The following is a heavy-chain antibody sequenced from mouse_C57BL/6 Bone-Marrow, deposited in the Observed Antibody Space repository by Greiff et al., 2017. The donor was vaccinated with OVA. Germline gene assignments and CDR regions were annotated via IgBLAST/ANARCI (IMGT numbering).Heavy chain of an antibody. CDR3: ARLGRDY. D-gene: IGHD4-1*01. CDR2: ISDGGSYT. CDR1: GFTFSSYA. J-gene: IGHJ2*01. V-gene: IGHV5-4*01. Sequence: EVQVVESGGGLVKPGGTLKLSCAASGFTFSSYAMSWVRQTPEKRLEWVATISDGGSYTYYPDNVKGRFTISRDNAKNNLYLQMSHLKSEDTAMYYCARLGRDYWGQGTTLTVSS.